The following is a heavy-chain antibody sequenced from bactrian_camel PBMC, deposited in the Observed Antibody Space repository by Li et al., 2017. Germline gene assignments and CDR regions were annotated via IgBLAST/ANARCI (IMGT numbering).Heavy chain of an antibody. Sequence: HVQLVESGGGSVQAGGSLRLSCTASTDDYRNSCMAWFRQGPGKEREGVAAIYTTGGGALYAESAAGRFEISQDNVKNTVYLQMTSLKPEDTGMYYCAARIGGGCSGIQLPLFDVWGQGTQVTVS. D-gene: IGHD7*01. CDR2: IYTTGGGA. V-gene: IGHV3S54*01. J-gene: IGHJ4*01. CDR1: TDDYRNSC. CDR3: AARIGGGCSGIQLPLFDV.